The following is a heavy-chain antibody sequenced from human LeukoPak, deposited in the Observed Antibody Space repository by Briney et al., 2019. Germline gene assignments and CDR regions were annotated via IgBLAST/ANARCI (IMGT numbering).Heavy chain of an antibody. CDR1: GYTLTELS. CDR3: ATAVGIAAAGSGWFDP. V-gene: IGHV1-24*01. Sequence: ASVKVSRKVSGYTLTELSMHWVRQAPGKGLEWMGGFDPEDGETIYAQKFQGRVTMTEDTSTDTAYMELSSLRSEDTAVYYCATAVGIAAAGSGWFDPWGQGTLVTVSS. CDR2: FDPEDGET. J-gene: IGHJ5*02. D-gene: IGHD6-13*01.